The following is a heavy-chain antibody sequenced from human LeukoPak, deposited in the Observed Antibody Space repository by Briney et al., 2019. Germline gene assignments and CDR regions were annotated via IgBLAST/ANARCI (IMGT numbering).Heavy chain of an antibody. CDR2: ISGDGTAR. CDR3: VRGRGSYGWFDP. CDR1: GFTSSSYW. V-gene: IGHV3-74*01. Sequence: GGSLRLSCAASGFTSSSYWMHWVHQVPGKGLVWVSRISGDGTARNYADSVKGRFTISRDDAKNTVDLQMNSLRGEDTAVYYCVRGRGSYGWFDPWGQGTLVTVSS. J-gene: IGHJ5*02. D-gene: IGHD3-10*01.